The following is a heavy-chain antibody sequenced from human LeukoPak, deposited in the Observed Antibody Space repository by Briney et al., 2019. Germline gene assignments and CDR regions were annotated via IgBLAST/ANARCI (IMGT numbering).Heavy chain of an antibody. CDR1: GFTFDDYA. D-gene: IGHD1-26*01. V-gene: IGHV3-9*01. CDR3: AKDRRHIVGATTFDY. CDR2: ISWNSGSI. Sequence: PGGSLRLSCAASGFTFDDYAMHWVRQAPGKGLEWVSGISWNSGSIGYADSVKGRFTISRDNAKNSLYLQMNSLRAEDTALYYCAKDRRHIVGATTFDYWGQGTLVTVSS. J-gene: IGHJ4*02.